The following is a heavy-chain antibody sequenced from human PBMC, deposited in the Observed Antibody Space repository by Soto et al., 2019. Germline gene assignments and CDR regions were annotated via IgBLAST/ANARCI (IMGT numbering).Heavy chain of an antibody. Sequence: EVQLVESGGGLVQPGGSLILSCAASGFIFSNYAMNWVRQAPGKGLGWVSGVGGNGLDTYYADSVKGRFTISRDNSKNTLYLQMNSLRAEDTAVYYCAGRTGYRFDYWGQGTLVTVSS. V-gene: IGHV3-23*04. J-gene: IGHJ4*02. CDR1: GFIFSNYA. CDR3: AGRTGYRFDY. CDR2: VGGNGLDT. D-gene: IGHD3-9*01.